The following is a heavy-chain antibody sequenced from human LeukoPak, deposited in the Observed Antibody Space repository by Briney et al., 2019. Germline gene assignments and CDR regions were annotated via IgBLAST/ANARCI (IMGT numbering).Heavy chain of an antibody. J-gene: IGHJ4*02. CDR2: ISYDGSNK. CDR3: AKDRDWYYFDY. CDR1: GFTFSSYG. V-gene: IGHV3-30*18. D-gene: IGHD5-24*01. Sequence: GRSLRLSCAASGFTFSSYGMHWVRQAPGKGLEWVAVISYDGSNKYYADSVKGRFTISRDNSKNTLYQQMNSLRAEDTAVYYCAKDRDWYYFDYWGQGTLVTVSS.